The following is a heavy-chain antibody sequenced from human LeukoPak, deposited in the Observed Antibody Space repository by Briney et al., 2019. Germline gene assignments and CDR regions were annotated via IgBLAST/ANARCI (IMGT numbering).Heavy chain of an antibody. CDR2: ISAYNGNT. D-gene: IGHD2-2*01. CDR1: GYTLTELS. J-gene: IGHJ5*02. V-gene: IGHV1-18*01. Sequence: ASVKVSCKVSGYTLTELSMHWVRQAPGQGLEWMGWISAYNGNTNYAQKLQGRVTMTTDTSTSTAYMELRSLRSDDTAVYYCARARVPGRWFDPWGQGTLVTVSS. CDR3: ARARVPGRWFDP.